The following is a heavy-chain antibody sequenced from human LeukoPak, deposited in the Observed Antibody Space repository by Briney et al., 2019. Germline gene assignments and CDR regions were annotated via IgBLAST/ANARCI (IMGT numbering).Heavy chain of an antibody. CDR1: GGSITGYY. CDR3: ARHEYQVFPPANWFDP. V-gene: IGHV4-59*08. Sequence: PSETLSLTCTVSGGSITGYYWSWIRQPPGKGLEWIGYIYYSGSTNYDPSLKSRVTMSVDTPKNQFSLKLSSVTAADSAVYYCARHEYQVFPPANWFDPWGQGTLVTVSS. CDR2: IYYSGST. D-gene: IGHD6-6*01. J-gene: IGHJ5*02.